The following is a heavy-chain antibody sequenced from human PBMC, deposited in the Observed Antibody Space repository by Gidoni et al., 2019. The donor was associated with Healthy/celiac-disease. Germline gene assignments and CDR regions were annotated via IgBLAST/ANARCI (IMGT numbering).Heavy chain of an antibody. J-gene: IGHJ4*02. Sequence: EVQLLESGGGLVQPGGSLRLSCSASGFTFSSYAMSWVRQAPGKGLECVSAISGSGGSTYYADSVKGRFTISRDNSKNTLYLQMNSLRAEDTAVYYCAKALPGTHLFDYWGQGTLVTVSS. D-gene: IGHD2-2*01. CDR2: ISGSGGST. CDR3: AKALPGTHLFDY. V-gene: IGHV3-23*01. CDR1: GFTFSSYA.